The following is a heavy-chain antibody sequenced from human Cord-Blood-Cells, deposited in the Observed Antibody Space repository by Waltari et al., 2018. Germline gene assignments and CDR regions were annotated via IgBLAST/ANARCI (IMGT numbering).Heavy chain of an antibody. CDR3: ARDLPYYYDSSGYYFDY. CDR1: GGSISSYY. J-gene: IGHJ4*02. Sequence: QVQLQESGPGLVKPSETLSLTCTVSGGSISSYYWSWIRQPAGKGLEWIGRIYTSGRTNYNPSLKSRVTMSVDTSKNQFSLKLSSVTAADTAVYYCARDLPYYYDSSGYYFDYWGQGTLVTVSS. D-gene: IGHD3-22*01. V-gene: IGHV4-4*07. CDR2: IYTSGRT.